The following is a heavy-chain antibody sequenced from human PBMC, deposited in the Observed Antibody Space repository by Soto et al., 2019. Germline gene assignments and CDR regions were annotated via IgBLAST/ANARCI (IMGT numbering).Heavy chain of an antibody. Sequence: SETLSLTCTVSGGSVSSGSYYWSWIRQPPGKGLEWIGYIYYSGSTYYNPSLKSRVTISVDTSKNQFSLKLSSVTAADTAVYYCARVGYDSSGWFFPVTPYRGMDVWGQGTTVTVSS. CDR2: IYYSGST. V-gene: IGHV4-61*01. CDR3: ARVGYDSSGWFFPVTPYRGMDV. D-gene: IGHD3-22*01. J-gene: IGHJ6*02. CDR1: GGSVSSGSYY.